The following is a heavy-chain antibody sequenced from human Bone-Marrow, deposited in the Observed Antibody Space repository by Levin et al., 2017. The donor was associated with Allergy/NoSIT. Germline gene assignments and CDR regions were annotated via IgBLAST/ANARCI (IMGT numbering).Heavy chain of an antibody. J-gene: IGHJ3*02. CDR1: GYKFNTYW. D-gene: IGHD1-1*01. Sequence: GESLKISCKGFGYKFNTYWIGWVRQMPGKGLEWMGIIHPGYSDVRYSPSFQGHVTISADKSINTAYLQWSNLRAPDTAMYYCVRPYTDRLEDDDAFDIWGQGTMVIVSS. CDR2: IHPGYSDV. CDR3: VRPYTDRLEDDDAFDI. V-gene: IGHV5-51*01.